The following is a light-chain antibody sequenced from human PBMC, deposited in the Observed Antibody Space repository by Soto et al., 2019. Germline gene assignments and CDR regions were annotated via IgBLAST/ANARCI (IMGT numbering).Light chain of an antibody. CDR1: SSNVGGNP. V-gene: IGLV1-44*01. Sequence: VLTQPPSASGTPGQRVTISCSGSSSNVGGNPVNWYQHVPTTAPKLLIYTNTQRPSGVPDRFSGSKSGTSASLAISGLQSEDEADYYCASWDDSLNGPVFGTGTKV. CDR2: TNT. J-gene: IGLJ1*01. CDR3: ASWDDSLNGPV.